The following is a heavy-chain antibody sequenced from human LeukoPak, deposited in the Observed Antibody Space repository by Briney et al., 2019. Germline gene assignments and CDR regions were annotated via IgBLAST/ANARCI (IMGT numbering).Heavy chain of an antibody. J-gene: IGHJ5*02. CDR3: AREGPRVSQKAGDWFDP. V-gene: IGHV3-7*01. Sequence: GGSLRLSCAASGVIFRSSWMSWVRRALGKGLECVALINENGSRKFYVDSGRGRFTISRDNGENSQYLQMSSLRDEDTAVYYCAREGPRVSQKAGDWFDPRGQGTLVTVSS. CDR2: INENGSRK. CDR1: GVIFRSSW. D-gene: IGHD5/OR15-5a*01.